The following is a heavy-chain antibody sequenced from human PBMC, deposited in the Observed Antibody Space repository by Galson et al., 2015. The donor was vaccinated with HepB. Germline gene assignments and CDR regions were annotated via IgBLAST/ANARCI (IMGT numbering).Heavy chain of an antibody. Sequence: SETLSLTCTVSGGPISSYYWSWIRQPPGKGLEWIWYIYYSGSTNYNPSLKSRVTISVDTSKNQFSLKLSSVTAADTAVYYCARHGFSGVAAAGSEFDYWGQGTLVTVSS. J-gene: IGHJ4*02. V-gene: IGHV4-59*08. CDR3: ARHGFSGVAAAGSEFDY. CDR1: GGPISSYY. D-gene: IGHD6-13*01. CDR2: IYYSGST.